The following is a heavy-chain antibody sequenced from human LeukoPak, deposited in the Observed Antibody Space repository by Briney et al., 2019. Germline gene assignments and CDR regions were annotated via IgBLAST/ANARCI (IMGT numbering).Heavy chain of an antibody. Sequence: GGSLRLSCAASGFTFSSYAMSWVRQAPGKGLEWVSAISGSGGSTYYADSVKGRFTISRDNPKNTLYLQMNSLRAEGTALYYCAKDPSSIVVVPAATDYWGQGTLVTVSS. J-gene: IGHJ4*02. CDR3: AKDPSSIVVVPAATDY. CDR2: ISGSGGST. V-gene: IGHV3-23*01. D-gene: IGHD2-2*01. CDR1: GFTFSSYA.